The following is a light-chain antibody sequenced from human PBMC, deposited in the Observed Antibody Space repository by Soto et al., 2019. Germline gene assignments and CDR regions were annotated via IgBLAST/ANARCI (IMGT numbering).Light chain of an antibody. CDR2: GAS. Sequence: EIVMTQSPVTLSVSPGKRATLSCRAGQSVSSNLAWYQQKPGQAPRLLIYGASTRATGIPARFTGSGSGTEFTLTISSLQFDDSAVYYCQQYNNWWTFGQGTKVDIK. CDR1: QSVSSN. J-gene: IGKJ1*01. V-gene: IGKV3-15*01. CDR3: QQYNNWWT.